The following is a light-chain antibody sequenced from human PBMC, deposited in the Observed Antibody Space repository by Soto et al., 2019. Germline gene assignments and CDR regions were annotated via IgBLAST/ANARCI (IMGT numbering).Light chain of an antibody. V-gene: IGKV2-30*01. CDR1: QSLVYSDGNTY. Sequence: EVVMTQSPLSLPVTLGQPASISCRSSQSLVYSDGNTYLNWFQQRPSQSPRRLIYKVSNRDSGVPDRFSGSGSGTDFTLKISRVEAEDVGVSYCMQGTHWPPLTCGGGTKVEIK. CDR3: MQGTHWPPLT. J-gene: IGKJ4*01. CDR2: KVS.